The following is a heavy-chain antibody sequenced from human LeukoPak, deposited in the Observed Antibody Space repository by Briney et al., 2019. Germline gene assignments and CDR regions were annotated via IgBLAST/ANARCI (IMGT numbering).Heavy chain of an antibody. CDR3: ARGGSYLSAFDI. J-gene: IGHJ3*02. Sequence: PGGSLRLSCVVSGFTFSPYSMNWVRQAPGKGLEWVAYISGRTSTIYYADSVYGRFTISRDNSKNTLYLQMNSLRAEDTAVYYCARGGSYLSAFDIWGQGTMVTVSS. CDR1: GFTFSPYS. CDR2: ISGRTSTI. V-gene: IGHV3-48*01. D-gene: IGHD1-26*01.